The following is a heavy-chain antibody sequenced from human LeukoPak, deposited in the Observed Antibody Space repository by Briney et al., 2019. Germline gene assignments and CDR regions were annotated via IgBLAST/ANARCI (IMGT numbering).Heavy chain of an antibody. D-gene: IGHD3-3*01. CDR3: ARERDFFDY. CDR1: GFTFRSDG. V-gene: IGHV3-7*01. CDR2: IRRDGTEE. J-gene: IGHJ4*02. Sequence: PGGSLRFSCAASGFTFRSDGLSWVRQAPGKGLEWVANIRRDGTEETYVDSVKGRFTISRDNAKNSLYLQMNSLRAEDTAVYYCARERDFFDYWGQGTLVTVSS.